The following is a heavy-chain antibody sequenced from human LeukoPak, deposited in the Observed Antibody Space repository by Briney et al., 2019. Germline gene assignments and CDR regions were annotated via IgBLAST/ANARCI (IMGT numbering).Heavy chain of an antibody. CDR3: ASAWHLGIVVVMLDY. D-gene: IGHD3-22*01. Sequence: PGGSLRLSCAASGFIFSRYSIDWVRQAPGKGLEWVSTISGSGGRIYYADSVKGHFTISRDNSKNTLYLQMNSLRAEDTAVYYCASAWHLGIVVVMLDYWGQGTLVTVSS. V-gene: IGHV3-23*01. CDR1: GFIFSRYS. CDR2: ISGSGGRI. J-gene: IGHJ4*02.